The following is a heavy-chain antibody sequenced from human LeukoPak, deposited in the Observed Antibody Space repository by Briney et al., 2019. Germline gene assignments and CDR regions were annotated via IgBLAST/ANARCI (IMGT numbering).Heavy chain of an antibody. CDR1: GGSISSHY. CDR3: ARGGDLYDSSGYYYD. J-gene: IGHJ4*02. CDR2: IYYSGST. V-gene: IGHV4-59*11. Sequence: SETLSLTCTVSGGSISSHYWSWIRQPPGKGLEWIGYIYYSGSTNYNPSLKSRVTISVDTSKNQFSLKLSSVTAADMAVYYCARGGDLYDSSGYYYDWGQGTLVTVSS. D-gene: IGHD3-22*01.